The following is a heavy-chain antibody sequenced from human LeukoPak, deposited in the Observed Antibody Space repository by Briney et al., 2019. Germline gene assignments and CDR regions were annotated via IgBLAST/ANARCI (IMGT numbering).Heavy chain of an antibody. Sequence: SETLSLTCTVAGGSISSADYYWSWIRQHPGKGLEWIGSIYYRGNTYYNPSLESRVTISVDTSTNQLPLRLSSVTAADAAVYYCARVRFLEWLPLDYWGQGTLVTVSS. CDR3: ARVRFLEWLPLDY. CDR2: IYYRGNT. J-gene: IGHJ4*02. CDR1: GGSISSADYY. D-gene: IGHD3-3*01. V-gene: IGHV4-31*03.